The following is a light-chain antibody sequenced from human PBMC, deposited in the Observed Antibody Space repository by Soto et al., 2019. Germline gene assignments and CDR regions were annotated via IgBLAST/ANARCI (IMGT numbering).Light chain of an antibody. CDR2: DVS. CDR1: RSDVGGYNY. V-gene: IGLV2-14*03. J-gene: IGLJ2*01. CDR3: SSYTSSSTLVV. Sequence: QSALTQPASVSGSPGQSITISCTGTRSDVGGYNYVSWDQQHPGKAPKLMIYDVSNRPSGVSNRFSGSKSGNTASLTISGVQAEEEADYYCSSYTSSSTLVVFGGGTKLTVL.